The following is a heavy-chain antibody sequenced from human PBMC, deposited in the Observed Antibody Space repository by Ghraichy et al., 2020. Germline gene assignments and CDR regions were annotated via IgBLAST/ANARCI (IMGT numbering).Heavy chain of an antibody. CDR1: GGSISSGGYY. CDR2: IYYSGST. Sequence: SETLSLTCTVSGGSISSGGYYWSWIRQHPGKGLEWIGYIYYSGSTYYNPSLKSRVTISVDTSKNQFSLKLSSVTAADRAVYYCARSLMTTVTTVGYWGQGTLVTVSS. CDR3: ARSLMTTVTTVGY. J-gene: IGHJ4*02. D-gene: IGHD4-17*01. V-gene: IGHV4-31*03.